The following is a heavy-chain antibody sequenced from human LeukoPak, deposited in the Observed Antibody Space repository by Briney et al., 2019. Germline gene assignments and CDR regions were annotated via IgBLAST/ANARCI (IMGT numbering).Heavy chain of an antibody. V-gene: IGHV4-39*07. CDR2: IYYSGST. D-gene: IGHD4-17*01. Sequence: PSESLSLTCTVSGGSISSSSYYWGWIRQPPGKGLEWIGSIYYSGSTYYNPSLKSRVTISVDTSKNQFSLKLSSVTAADTAVYYCARVSAYGDSDYWGQGTLVTVSS. CDR3: ARVSAYGDSDY. J-gene: IGHJ4*02. CDR1: GGSISSSSYY.